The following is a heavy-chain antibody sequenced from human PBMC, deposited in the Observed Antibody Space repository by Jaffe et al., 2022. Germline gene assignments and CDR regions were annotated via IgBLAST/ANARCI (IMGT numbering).Heavy chain of an antibody. J-gene: IGHJ4*02. CDR1: GFTFSSYG. CDR3: ANGFRGSSWYLRC. CDR2: IRYDGSNK. V-gene: IGHV3-30*02. D-gene: IGHD6-13*01. Sequence: QVQLVESGGGVVQPGGSLRLSCAASGFTFSSYGMHWVRQAPGKGLEWVAFIRYDGSNKYYADSVKGRFTISRDNSKNTLYLQMNSLRAEDTAVYYCANGFRGSSWYLRCWGQGTLVTVSS.